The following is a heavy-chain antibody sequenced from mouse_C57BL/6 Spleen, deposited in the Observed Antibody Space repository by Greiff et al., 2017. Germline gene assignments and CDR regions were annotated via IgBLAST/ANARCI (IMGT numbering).Heavy chain of an antibody. CDR1: GFTFSSYA. J-gene: IGHJ4*01. CDR2: ISDGGSYT. V-gene: IGHV5-4*01. Sequence: EVKLVESGGGLVKPGGSLKLSCAASGFTFSSYAMSWVRQTPEKRLEWVATISDGGSYTYYPDNVKGRFTISRDNAKNNLYLQMSHLKSEDTAMYYCARDEGSRAMDYWGQGTSVTVSS. CDR3: ARDEGSRAMDY.